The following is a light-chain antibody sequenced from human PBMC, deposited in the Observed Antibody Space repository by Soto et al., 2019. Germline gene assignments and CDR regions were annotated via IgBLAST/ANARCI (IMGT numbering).Light chain of an antibody. Sequence: AIQRTQSPSSLSASVGDRVIITCRASQGIRNDLGWFQQKPGKAPKLLIYDASSLQSGVPSRFRGSGSGTDFTLTISSLQPEDFATYYCLQYYSYPWTFGQGTKVDIK. V-gene: IGKV1-6*01. J-gene: IGKJ1*01. CDR1: QGIRND. CDR3: LQYYSYPWT. CDR2: DAS.